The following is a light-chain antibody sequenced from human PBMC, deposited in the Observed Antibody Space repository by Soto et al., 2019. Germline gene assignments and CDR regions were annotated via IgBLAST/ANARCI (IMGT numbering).Light chain of an antibody. CDR1: QSVRSSF. J-gene: IGKJ1*01. CDR3: QQYGNSPPWT. Sequence: EIVLTQSPGTLSLSPGEGATLSCRASQSVRSSFLAWYQQKPGQAPRLLFYGASNRATGIPDRFSASGSGTDFTLTISRLEPEDYAVYYCQQYGNSPPWTFGQGTKVEI. CDR2: GAS. V-gene: IGKV3-20*01.